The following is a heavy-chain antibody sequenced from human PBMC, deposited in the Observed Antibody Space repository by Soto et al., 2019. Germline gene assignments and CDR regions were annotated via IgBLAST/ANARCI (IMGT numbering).Heavy chain of an antibody. Sequence: TSETLSLTCTVSGGSISSSSYYWGWIRQPPGKGLEWIGSIYYSGSTYYNPSLKSRVTISVDTSKNQFSLKLSSVTAADTAVYYCASREDYDILTGYEYYFDYWGQGTLVTVSS. D-gene: IGHD3-9*01. CDR2: IYYSGST. CDR3: ASREDYDILTGYEYYFDY. J-gene: IGHJ4*02. V-gene: IGHV4-39*01. CDR1: GGSISSSSYY.